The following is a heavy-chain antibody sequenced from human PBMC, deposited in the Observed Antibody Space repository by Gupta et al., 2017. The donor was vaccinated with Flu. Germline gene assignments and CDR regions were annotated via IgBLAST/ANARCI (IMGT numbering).Heavy chain of an antibody. CDR2: IKSEAEAYAT. CDR3: TRLSDRSLNGFDS. J-gene: IGHJ4*02. D-gene: IGHD3-16*01. Sequence: EVQLVESGGGLVQPGGSLKLSCAASGFTFSGSAIHWLRQASGKGLEWVGRIKSEAEAYATTYAASVTGRFTISRDDSKNAAYLHMNSLTTEDTAVYHCTRLSDRSLNGFDSWGQGTLVTVSS. V-gene: IGHV3-73*02. CDR1: GFTFSGSA.